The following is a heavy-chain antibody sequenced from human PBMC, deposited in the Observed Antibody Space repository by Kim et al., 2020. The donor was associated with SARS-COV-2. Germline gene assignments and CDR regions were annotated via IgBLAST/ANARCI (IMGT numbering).Heavy chain of an antibody. CDR3: ARDSPPNRGQLRYFAWLHYYYGMDV. Sequence: GGSLRLSCAASGFTFSSYGMHWVRQAPGKGLEWVAVISYDGSNKYYADSVKGRFTISRDNSKNTLYLQMNSLRAEDTAVYYCARDSPPNRGQLRYFAWLHYYYGMDVWGQGTTVTVSS. CDR2: ISYDGSNK. J-gene: IGHJ6*02. V-gene: IGHV3-33*05. D-gene: IGHD3-9*01. CDR1: GFTFSSYG.